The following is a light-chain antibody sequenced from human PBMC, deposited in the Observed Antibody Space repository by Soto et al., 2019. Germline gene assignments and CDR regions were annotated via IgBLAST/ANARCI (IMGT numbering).Light chain of an antibody. V-gene: IGKV1-5*01. CDR2: DAS. CDR1: QSIGRW. Sequence: DIHMTQSASTLSEFLGDRVTITCRASQSIGRWLAWYQQKPGKAPKLLIYDASSLESGVPSRFSGSGSGTEFTLTISSLQPDDFATYYCQQYNTYSPERTFGQGTKVDIK. CDR3: QQYNTYSPERT. J-gene: IGKJ1*01.